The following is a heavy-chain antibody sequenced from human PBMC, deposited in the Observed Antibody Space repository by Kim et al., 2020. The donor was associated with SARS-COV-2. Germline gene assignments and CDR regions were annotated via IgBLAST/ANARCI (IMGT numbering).Heavy chain of an antibody. D-gene: IGHD6-6*01. Sequence: PSLKSRVTISVDTSKNQFSLKLSSVTAADTAVYYCAREPYSSSYIDAFDIWGQGTMVTVSS. CDR3: AREPYSSSYIDAFDI. V-gene: IGHV4-59*01. J-gene: IGHJ3*02.